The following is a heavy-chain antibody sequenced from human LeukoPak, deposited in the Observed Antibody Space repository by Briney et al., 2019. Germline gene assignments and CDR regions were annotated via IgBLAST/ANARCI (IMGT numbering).Heavy chain of an antibody. J-gene: IGHJ6*03. Sequence: ASVKVSCKASGYTFTSYGISWVRQAPGQGLEWMGWISAYNGNTNYAQKLQGRVTMTTDTSTSTAYMELRSLRSDDTAVYYCARDYRYYDFWSGYSQNYMDVWGKGTTVTVSS. D-gene: IGHD3-3*01. CDR1: GYTFTSYG. CDR2: ISAYNGNT. V-gene: IGHV1-18*01. CDR3: ARDYRYYDFWSGYSQNYMDV.